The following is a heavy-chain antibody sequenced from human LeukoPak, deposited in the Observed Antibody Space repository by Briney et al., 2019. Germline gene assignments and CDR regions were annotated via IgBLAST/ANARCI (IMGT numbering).Heavy chain of an antibody. J-gene: IGHJ6*02. Sequence: SQTLSLTCSVPGGSISSGDYFWTWIRQPPGKGLEWIGYIYYGGSTYYNPSLKSRVTISVDTSKNQFSLKLSSVTAADTAVYYCARSGSSGWYRVRGDYYYGMDVWGQGTTVTVSS. CDR1: GGSISSGDYF. CDR2: IYYGGST. D-gene: IGHD6-19*01. V-gene: IGHV4-30-4*01. CDR3: ARSGSSGWYRVRGDYYYGMDV.